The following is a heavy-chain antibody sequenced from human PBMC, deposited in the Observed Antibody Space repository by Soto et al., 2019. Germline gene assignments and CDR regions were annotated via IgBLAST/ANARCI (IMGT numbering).Heavy chain of an antibody. Sequence: GASVKVSCKASGYTFTSYGISWVRQAPGQGLEWMGWISAYNGNTNYAQKLQGRVPMTTDTSTSTAYMELRSLRSDDTAVYYRARDLDIVVVPDAPPDDAFDIWGQGTMVTVSS. D-gene: IGHD2-2*01. CDR1: GYTFTSYG. V-gene: IGHV1-18*04. CDR2: ISAYNGNT. J-gene: IGHJ3*02. CDR3: ARDLDIVVVPDAPPDDAFDI.